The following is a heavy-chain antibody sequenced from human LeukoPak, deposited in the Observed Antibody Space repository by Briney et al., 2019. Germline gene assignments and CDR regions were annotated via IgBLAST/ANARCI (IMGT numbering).Heavy chain of an antibody. V-gene: IGHV1-69*13. J-gene: IGHJ4*02. CDR2: IIPIFGTA. Sequence: SVKVSCKASGGTFSSYAISWVRQAPGQGLEWMGGIIPIFGTANYAQKFQGRVTITADESTSTAYMELSSLRSEDTAVYYCATIPYYGSGSYYKHFDYWGQGTLVTVSS. D-gene: IGHD3-10*01. CDR3: ATIPYYGSGSYYKHFDY. CDR1: GGTFSSYA.